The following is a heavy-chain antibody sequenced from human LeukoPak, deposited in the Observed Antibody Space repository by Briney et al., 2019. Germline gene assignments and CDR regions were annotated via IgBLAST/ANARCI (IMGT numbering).Heavy chain of an antibody. V-gene: IGHV5-51*01. CDR1: GYSFTSYW. CDR3: ARRVCSGCSCYSYWFHP. CDR2: IYPGDSDT. D-gene: IGHD2-15*01. J-gene: IGHJ5*02. Sequence: GESLKLSCKGSGYSFTSYWIVWVRQMPGKGLEWMGIIYPGDSDTRYSPSFQAQVTITADNALSTAYVQWSSLKASDTGMYYCARRVCSGCSCYSYWFHPWGKGTLVTVSS.